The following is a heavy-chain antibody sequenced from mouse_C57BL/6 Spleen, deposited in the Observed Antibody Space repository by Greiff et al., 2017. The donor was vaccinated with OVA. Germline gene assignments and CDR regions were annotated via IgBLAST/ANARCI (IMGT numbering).Heavy chain of an antibody. D-gene: IGHD2-4*01. Sequence: EVKLVESGGGLVKPGGSLKLSCAASGFTFSSYAMSWVRQTPEKRLEWVATISDGGSYTYYPDNVKGRFTISRDNAKNNLYLQMSHLKSEDTAMYYCARDQDDYGTPFAYWRQGTLVTVSA. V-gene: IGHV5-4*01. CDR1: GFTFSSYA. J-gene: IGHJ3*01. CDR3: ARDQDDYGTPFAY. CDR2: ISDGGSYT.